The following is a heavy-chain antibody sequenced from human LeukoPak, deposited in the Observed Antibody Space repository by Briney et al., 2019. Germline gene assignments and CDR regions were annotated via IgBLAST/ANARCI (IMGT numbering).Heavy chain of an antibody. Sequence: SETLSLTRTVSGGSISNYYWSWLRQPPGKGLEWIGHIYSTGSTTYSPSLKSRVIMSADTSKSQFSLKVTSVTAADTAVYYCARHRPEGSYPLDSWGQGALVTVSS. J-gene: IGHJ4*02. CDR2: IYSTGST. CDR1: GGSISNYY. V-gene: IGHV4-59*08. CDR3: ARHRPEGSYPLDS.